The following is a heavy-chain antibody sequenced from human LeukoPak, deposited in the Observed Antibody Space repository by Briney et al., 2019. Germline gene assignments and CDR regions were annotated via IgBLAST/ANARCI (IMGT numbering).Heavy chain of an antibody. CDR3: ARTARASTVGAFDY. D-gene: IGHD1-26*01. CDR2: MNPNSGNT. Sequence: GASVKVSCKASGYTFTSYDINWVRQATGQGLEWMGWMNPNSGNTGYAQKFQGRVTMTRNTSISTAYMELSSLRSEDTAMYYCARTARASTVGAFDYWGQGTLVTVSS. J-gene: IGHJ4*02. CDR1: GYTFTSYD. V-gene: IGHV1-8*01.